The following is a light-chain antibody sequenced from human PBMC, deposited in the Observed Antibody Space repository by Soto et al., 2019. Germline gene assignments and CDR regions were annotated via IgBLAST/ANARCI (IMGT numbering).Light chain of an antibody. CDR1: ESVSTW. CDR2: SAS. J-gene: IGKJ1*01. Sequence: DIQMTQSPSTLSASVGDRVTITCRASESVSTWLAWYQQKPGKAPRLLIYSASSLESGVPSRFSGTGSGTEFTLTISSLRPDDFATYYCQQYNYYSWTFGQGTKVDIK. V-gene: IGKV1-5*01. CDR3: QQYNYYSWT.